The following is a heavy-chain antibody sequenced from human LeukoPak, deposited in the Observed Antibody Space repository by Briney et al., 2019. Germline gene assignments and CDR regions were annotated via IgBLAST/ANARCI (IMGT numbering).Heavy chain of an antibody. CDR2: IIPIFGTA. CDR1: GGTFSSYA. CDR3: ASHSSGWYGDAFDI. Sequence: GASVKVSCKASGGTFSSYAISWVRQAPGQGLEWMGGIIPIFGTANYAQKFQGRVTITTDESTSTAYMELSSLRSEDTAVYYCASHSSGWYGDAFDIWGQGTMVTVSS. V-gene: IGHV1-69*05. J-gene: IGHJ3*02. D-gene: IGHD6-19*01.